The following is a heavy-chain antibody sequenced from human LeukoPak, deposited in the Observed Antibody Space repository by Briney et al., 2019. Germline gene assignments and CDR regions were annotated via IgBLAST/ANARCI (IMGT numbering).Heavy chain of an antibody. CDR2: IYHSGST. CDR3: ARVQHYYDSSGYSINWFDP. D-gene: IGHD3-22*01. Sequence: PSETLSLTCAVSGGSISSGGYSWSWIRQPPGKGLEWIGYIYHSGSTYYNPSLKSRVTISVDRSKNQFSLKLSSVTAADTAVYYCARVQHYYDSSGYSINWFDPWGQGTLVTVSS. J-gene: IGHJ5*02. CDR1: GGSISSGGYS. V-gene: IGHV4-30-2*01.